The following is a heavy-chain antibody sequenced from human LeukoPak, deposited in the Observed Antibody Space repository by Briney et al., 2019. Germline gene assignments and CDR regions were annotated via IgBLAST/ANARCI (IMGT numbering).Heavy chain of an antibody. CDR3: ARQHYFGSGSSRLGWFDP. D-gene: IGHD3-10*01. J-gene: IGHJ5*02. CDR1: GYSFSNYW. Sequence: GESLKISCEGSGYSFSNYWIGWVRQMPGKGLEWMGNIYPDESNTRYSPSFQGQVTISADKSISTAYLQWSSLKASDTAMYYCARQHYFGSGSSRLGWFDPWGQGTLVTVSS. V-gene: IGHV5-51*01. CDR2: IYPDESNT.